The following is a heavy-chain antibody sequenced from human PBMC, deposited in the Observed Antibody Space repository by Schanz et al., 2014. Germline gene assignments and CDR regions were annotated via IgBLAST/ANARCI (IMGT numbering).Heavy chain of an antibody. CDR2: ISYDGSNK. Sequence: QEQLVESGGGVVQPGRSLRLSCAASGFTFSSYGLHWVRQAPGKGLQWVAVISYDGSNKYYADSVKGRFTISRDNAKNSLYLQMNSLRDEDTAVYYCARGGATRFDYWGQGTLVTVSS. V-gene: IGHV3-30*04. CDR3: ARGGATRFDY. J-gene: IGHJ4*02. CDR1: GFTFSSYG. D-gene: IGHD1-26*01.